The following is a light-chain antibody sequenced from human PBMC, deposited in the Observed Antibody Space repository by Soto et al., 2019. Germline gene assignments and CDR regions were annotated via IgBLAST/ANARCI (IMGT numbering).Light chain of an antibody. CDR1: QAINSA. V-gene: IGKV1-13*02. CDR2: DAS. J-gene: IGKJ4*01. CDR3: QQFNSYPLT. Sequence: IQLTQSPSSLSASVGDKVTISCRASQAINSALAWCQQRPGKAPMVLIYDASILESGVPSRFSGSGSGTDFTLTISSLQPEDFATYYCQQFNSYPLTLGGGTKVEIE.